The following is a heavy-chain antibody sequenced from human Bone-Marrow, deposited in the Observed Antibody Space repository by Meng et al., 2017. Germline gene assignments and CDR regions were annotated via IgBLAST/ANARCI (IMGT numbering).Heavy chain of an antibody. CDR2: INTNPGNP. J-gene: IGHJ4*02. V-gene: IGHV7-4-1*02. D-gene: IGHD6-19*01. CDR3: ARDKWQWLVPDSGEAFDY. Sequence: QVQLVQSGSELKQPGASVKVSCRASAYTFTSYGMNRVRQAPGQGLEWMGWINTNPGNPTYAQGFTGRFIFSLDASVSTAYLQISSLKAEDTAVYYCARDKWQWLVPDSGEAFDYWGQGTLVTVSS. CDR1: AYTFTSYG.